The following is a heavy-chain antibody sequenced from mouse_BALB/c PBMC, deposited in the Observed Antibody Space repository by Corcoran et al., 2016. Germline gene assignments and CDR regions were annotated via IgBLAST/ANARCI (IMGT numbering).Heavy chain of an antibody. V-gene: IGHV1-84*02. CDR3: ARELGTGLSLDV. Sequence: QIQLQQSGPELVKPGASVKISCKASGYTFTDYYINWVKQKPGQGLEWIGGIYPGSGNTKYNEKFKGKATLTVDTSSSTAYMQLSSLTSEDTAVDFCARELGTGLSLDVWGAGTTVTVSS. D-gene: IGHD4-1*01. CDR1: GYTFTDYY. CDR2: IYPGSGNT. J-gene: IGHJ1*01.